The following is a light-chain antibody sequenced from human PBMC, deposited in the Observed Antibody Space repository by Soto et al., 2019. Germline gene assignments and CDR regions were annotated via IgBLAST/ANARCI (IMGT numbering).Light chain of an antibody. Sequence: EIVVTQSPGTLSLSPGDRATISCRARQSVSSSYLAWYQQKPGQAPRLLIYGASSRATGIPDRFSGSGSGTDFSLTISRREPEDLAVDYYQQYGSSPPYTFGQGTKLEIK. CDR3: QQYGSSPPYT. CDR1: QSVSSSY. V-gene: IGKV3-20*01. J-gene: IGKJ2*01. CDR2: GAS.